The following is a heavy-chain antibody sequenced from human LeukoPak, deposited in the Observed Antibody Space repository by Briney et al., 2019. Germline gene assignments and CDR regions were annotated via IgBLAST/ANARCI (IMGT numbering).Heavy chain of an antibody. Sequence: GGSLRLSCAASGFTFSSYSMTWVRQAPGKGLEWVSSISSSSSYIYYADSVKGRFTISRDNAKNSLYLQMNSLRAEDTAVYYCASAGFGSGYYAYWGQGTLVTVSS. J-gene: IGHJ4*02. CDR2: ISSSSSYI. V-gene: IGHV3-21*01. CDR1: GFTFSSYS. CDR3: ASAGFGSGYYAY. D-gene: IGHD3-22*01.